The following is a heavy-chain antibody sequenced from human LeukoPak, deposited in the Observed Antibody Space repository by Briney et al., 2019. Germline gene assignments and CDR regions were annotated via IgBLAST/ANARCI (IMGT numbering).Heavy chain of an antibody. CDR1: GFTFSSYG. D-gene: IGHD3-9*01. CDR3: ARETVYDISTGYFYYYYYGMDV. V-gene: IGHV3-33*01. CDR2: IWYDGSNK. J-gene: IGHJ6*04. Sequence: GRSLRLSCAASGFTFSSYGMHWVRQAPGKGLEWVAVIWYDGSNKYNADSVKGRFTISRDNSKNTLYLQMNSLRAEDTAVYYCARETVYDISTGYFYYYYYGMDVWGKGTTVTVSS.